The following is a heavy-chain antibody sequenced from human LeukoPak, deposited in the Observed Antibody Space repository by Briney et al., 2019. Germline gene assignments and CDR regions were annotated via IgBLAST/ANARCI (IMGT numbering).Heavy chain of an antibody. CDR2: IYPGDSDT. D-gene: IGHD3-22*01. CDR1: GYSFTSYW. Sequence: GESLKISCKGSGYSFTSYWIGWVRQMPGKGLEGMGIIYPGDSDTRYSPSFQGQVTISADKSISTAYLQRSSLKASYTAMYYCARRADSSDYCANNPLYYFDYWGQGTLVTVSS. V-gene: IGHV5-51*01. J-gene: IGHJ4*02. CDR3: ARRADSSDYCANNPLYYFDY.